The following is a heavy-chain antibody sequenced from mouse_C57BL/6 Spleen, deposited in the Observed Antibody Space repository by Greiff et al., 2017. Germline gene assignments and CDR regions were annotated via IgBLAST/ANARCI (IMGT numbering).Heavy chain of an antibody. CDR2: IDPSDSYT. CDR1: GYTFTSYW. Sequence: VQLQQPGAELVMPGASVKLSCKASGYTFTSYWMHWVKQRPGQGLEWIGEIDPSDSYTNYNQKFKGKSTLTVDKSSSTAYMQLSSLTSEDSAVYYCARGRYGNFFDYWGQGTTLTVSS. CDR3: ARGRYGNFFDY. J-gene: IGHJ2*01. V-gene: IGHV1-69*01. D-gene: IGHD2-1*01.